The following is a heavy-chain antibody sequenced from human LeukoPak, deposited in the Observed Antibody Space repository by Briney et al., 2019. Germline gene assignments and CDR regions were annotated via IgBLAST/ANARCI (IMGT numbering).Heavy chain of an antibody. D-gene: IGHD1-26*01. J-gene: IGHJ6*03. CDR3: ARGSPPGSYYYYYYMDV. CDR1: GYTFTGYY. Sequence: ASVKVSCKASGYTFTGYYMHWVRQAPGQGLEWMGWINPNSGGTNYAQKFQGRVTMTRDTSISTAYMELSRLRSDDTAVYFCARGSPPGSYYYYYYMDVWGKGTTVTVSS. V-gene: IGHV1-2*02. CDR2: INPNSGGT.